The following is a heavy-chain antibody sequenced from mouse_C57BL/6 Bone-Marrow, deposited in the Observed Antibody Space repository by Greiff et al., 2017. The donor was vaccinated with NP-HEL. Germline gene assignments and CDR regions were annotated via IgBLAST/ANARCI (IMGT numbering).Heavy chain of an antibody. CDR3: ARRGPPYY. J-gene: IGHJ4*01. Sequence: VQLVESGAELARPGASVKLSCKASGYTFTSYGISWVKQRTGQGLAWIGEIYPRSGNTYYNEKFKGKATLTADKSSSTAYMELRSLTSEDPAVYFCARRGPPYYWGQGTSVTVSS. CDR2: IYPRSGNT. V-gene: IGHV1-81*01. D-gene: IGHD3-3*01. CDR1: GYTFTSYG.